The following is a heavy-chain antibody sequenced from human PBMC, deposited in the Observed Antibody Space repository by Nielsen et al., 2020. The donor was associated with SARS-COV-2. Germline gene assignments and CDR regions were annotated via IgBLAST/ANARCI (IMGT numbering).Heavy chain of an antibody. D-gene: IGHD4-17*01. CDR3: VRGGYAYGDLPDY. V-gene: IGHV3-11*05. Sequence: GESLKISCAVSGFTFNDYYMGWIRQAPGKGLEWVSFISSGSHYRNYADSVKGRFPISRDDAKKLVFLQLDSLRVDDTARYYCVRGGYAYGDLPDYWGQGTLVSVSS. CDR1: GFTFNDYY. J-gene: IGHJ4*02. CDR2: ISSGSHYR.